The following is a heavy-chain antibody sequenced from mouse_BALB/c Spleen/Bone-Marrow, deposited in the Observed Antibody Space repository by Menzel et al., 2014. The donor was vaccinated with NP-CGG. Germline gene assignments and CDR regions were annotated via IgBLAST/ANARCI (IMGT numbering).Heavy chain of an antibody. CDR2: IWAGGST. CDR1: GFSLTSYG. CDR3: ARDYYGSSYFDY. J-gene: IGHJ2*01. V-gene: IGHV2-9*02. D-gene: IGHD1-1*01. Sequence: VKLVESGPGLVAPSQSLSITCTVFGFSLTSYGVHWVRQPPGKGLEWLGVIWAGGSTNYNSALMSRLSISKDNSKSQVFLKMNSLQTDDTAMYYCARDYYGSSYFDYWDQGTTLTVSS.